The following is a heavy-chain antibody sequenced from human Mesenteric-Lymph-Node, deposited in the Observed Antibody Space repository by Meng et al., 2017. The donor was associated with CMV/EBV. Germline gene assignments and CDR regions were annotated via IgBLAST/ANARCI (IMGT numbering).Heavy chain of an antibody. V-gene: IGHV5-51*01. Sequence: GESLKISCKGSGYSFSSYWIAWVRQMPGKGLEWMGIIHPGDSDTRYSPSFQGQVTISADKSISIAYLQWSSLTASDTAMYYCARQSSQRWLQPDYWGQGTLVTVSS. CDR2: IHPGDSDT. CDR3: ARQSSQRWLQPDY. J-gene: IGHJ4*02. CDR1: GYSFSSYW. D-gene: IGHD5-24*01.